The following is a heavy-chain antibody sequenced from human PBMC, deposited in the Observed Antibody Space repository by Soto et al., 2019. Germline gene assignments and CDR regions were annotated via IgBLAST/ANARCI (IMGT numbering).Heavy chain of an antibody. CDR2: IYSGGSP. Sequence: GGSLRLSCVVSGFTVSSNYMNWVRQAPGKGLEWVSVIYSGGSPYYADSVKGRFTISRDNSKNTVYLQMNSLRAEDTAVYYCARDQRRFFDYWGQGTLVTVSS. CDR1: GFTVSSNY. V-gene: IGHV3-53*01. CDR3: ARDQRRFFDY. J-gene: IGHJ4*02.